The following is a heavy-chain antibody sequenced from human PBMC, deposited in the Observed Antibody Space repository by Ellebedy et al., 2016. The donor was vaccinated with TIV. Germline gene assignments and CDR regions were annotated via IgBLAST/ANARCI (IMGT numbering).Heavy chain of an antibody. D-gene: IGHD6-13*01. CDR1: GFTFSSYS. Sequence: PGGSLRLSCAASGFTFSSYSMNWVRQAPGKGLEWVSSISSSSSYIYYADSVKGRFTISRDNAKNSRYLQMNSLRAEDTAVYYCARGGIAAGRGYYFDYWGQGTLVTVSS. CDR3: ARGGIAAGRGYYFDY. J-gene: IGHJ4*02. CDR2: ISSSSSYI. V-gene: IGHV3-21*01.